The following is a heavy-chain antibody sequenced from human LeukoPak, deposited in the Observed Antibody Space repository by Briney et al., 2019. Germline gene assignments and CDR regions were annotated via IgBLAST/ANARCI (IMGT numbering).Heavy chain of an antibody. CDR1: GASVSSGNCY. CDR3: ASSYYYDSSGYIP. CDR2: IYYSGST. J-gene: IGHJ4*02. Sequence: PSETLSLTCTVSGASVSSGNCYWSWIRQPAGKGLEWIGYIYYSGSTYYNPSLKSRVTISVDTSKNQFSLKLSSVTVADTAVYYCASSYYYDSSGYIPWGQGTLVTVSS. V-gene: IGHV4-30-4*08. D-gene: IGHD3-22*01.